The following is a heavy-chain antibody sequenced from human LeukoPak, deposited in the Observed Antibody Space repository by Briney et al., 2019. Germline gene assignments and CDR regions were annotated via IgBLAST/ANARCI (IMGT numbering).Heavy chain of an antibody. CDR2: INAGNGNT. Sequence: GASVKVSCKASGYTFTGYYMHWVRQAPGQGLEWMGWINAGNGNTKYSQEFQGRVTITRDTSASTAYMELSSLRSEDMAVYYCARGPRYGSGSYYWFDPWGQGTLVTVSS. J-gene: IGHJ5*02. CDR3: ARGPRYGSGSYYWFDP. V-gene: IGHV1-3*03. CDR1: GYTFTGYY. D-gene: IGHD3-10*01.